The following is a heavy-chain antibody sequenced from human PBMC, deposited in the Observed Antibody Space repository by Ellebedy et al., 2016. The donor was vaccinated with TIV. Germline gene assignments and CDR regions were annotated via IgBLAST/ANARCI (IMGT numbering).Heavy chain of an antibody. CDR3: VRERRGYYFDY. Sequence: GESLKISCATSAFTFSTYSMNWVRPAPGEGLAWVSSTSSSSSYIYYADSVKGRFTISRDNAKNSLFLQMNSLRAEETAVYYCVRERRGYYFDYWGQGTLVTVSS. CDR2: TSSSSSYI. J-gene: IGHJ4*02. CDR1: AFTFSTYS. D-gene: IGHD3-22*01. V-gene: IGHV3-21*01.